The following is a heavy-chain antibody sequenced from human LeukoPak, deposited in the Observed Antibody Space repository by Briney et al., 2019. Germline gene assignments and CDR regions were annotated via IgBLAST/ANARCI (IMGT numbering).Heavy chain of an antibody. D-gene: IGHD2-21*02. CDR1: GFTFSNYW. Sequence: PGGSLRLSCAGSGFTFSNYWMTRVRRAPGKGLEWVANIKPDGSEKHYADSVEGRFTISRDNAKNSLYLQMNSLRAEDTALYYCARDLDTYVVLTAYDTFDIWGQGTMVTVSS. CDR2: IKPDGSEK. J-gene: IGHJ3*02. V-gene: IGHV3-7*01. CDR3: ARDLDTYVVLTAYDTFDI.